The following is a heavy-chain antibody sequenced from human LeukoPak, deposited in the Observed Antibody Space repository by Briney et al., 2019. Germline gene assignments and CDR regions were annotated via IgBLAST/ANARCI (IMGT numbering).Heavy chain of an antibody. D-gene: IGHD5-24*01. CDR2: IKECGNYS. CDR1: GFMLSSNW. CDR3: AKEGRSLQTY. J-gene: IGHJ4*02. Sequence: GGSLRLSCAASGFMLSSNWMSWVRPAPGKGVEWVANIKECGNYSYSVDSVKGRFTISRNNSKDSLYLQMNSLRVEDTALYYCAKEGRSLQTYWGQGTLVTVSS. V-gene: IGHV3-7*03.